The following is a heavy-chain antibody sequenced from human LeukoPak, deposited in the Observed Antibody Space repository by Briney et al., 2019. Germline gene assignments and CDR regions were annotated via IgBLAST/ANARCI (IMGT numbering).Heavy chain of an antibody. CDR1: GGYITSSSYY. CDR3: ARVPQGTGPYYYYYYMDV. CDR2: IYYTGGT. V-gene: IGHV4-39*01. Sequence: KPSETLSLTCSVSGGYITSSSYYWAWIRQPPEKGLEWIGSIYYTGGTYYSPSLKSRVTISVDTSKNQFSLKLSSVTAADTAVYYCARVPQGTGPYYYYYYMDVWGKGTTVTVSS. J-gene: IGHJ6*03. D-gene: IGHD1-1*01.